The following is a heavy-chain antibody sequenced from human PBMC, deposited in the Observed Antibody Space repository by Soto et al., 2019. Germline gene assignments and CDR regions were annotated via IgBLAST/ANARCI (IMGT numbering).Heavy chain of an antibody. J-gene: IGHJ4*02. CDR2: ISGSGGST. V-gene: IGHV3-23*01. CDR1: GFTFSSYA. D-gene: IGHD1-26*01. Sequence: PGGSLRLSCAASGFTFSSYAMSWVRQAPGKGLEWVSAISGSGGSTYYADSVKGRFTISRDNSKNTLCLQMNSLRAEDTAVYYCAKGYSGSYSVTFGYWGQGTLVTVSS. CDR3: AKGYSGSYSVTFGY.